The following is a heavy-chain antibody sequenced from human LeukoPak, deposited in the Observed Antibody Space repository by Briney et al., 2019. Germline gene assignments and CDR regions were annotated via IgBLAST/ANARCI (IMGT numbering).Heavy chain of an antibody. Sequence: KPSETLSLTCTVSGGSISSSSYYWGWIRQPPGKGLGGIGEINHSASTNYAPSLESRVTMSIDTSKSQFSLKLNSVTTADTAVYYCARSRHSRCYFFDYWGQGTLVTVSS. J-gene: IGHJ4*02. CDR2: INHSAST. D-gene: IGHD4-11*01. CDR1: GGSISSSSYY. CDR3: ARSRHSRCYFFDY. V-gene: IGHV4-39*01.